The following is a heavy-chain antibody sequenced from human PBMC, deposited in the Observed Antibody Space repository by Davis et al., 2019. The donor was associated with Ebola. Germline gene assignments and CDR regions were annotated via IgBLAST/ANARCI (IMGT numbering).Heavy chain of an antibody. J-gene: IGHJ5*02. CDR1: GFTVSSNY. D-gene: IGHD2-2*01. CDR3: ARVMGVVVVPAAFDP. CDR2: ISSSSSYI. Sequence: GESLKISCAASGFTVSSNYMSWVRQAPGKGLEWVSSISSSSSYIYYADSVKGRFTISRDNAKNSLYLQMNSLRAEDTAVYYCARVMGVVVVPAAFDPWGQGTLVTVSS. V-gene: IGHV3-21*04.